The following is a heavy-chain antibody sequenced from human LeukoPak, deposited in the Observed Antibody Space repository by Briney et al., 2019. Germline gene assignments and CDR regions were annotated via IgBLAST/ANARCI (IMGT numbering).Heavy chain of an antibody. CDR2: IKQDGSEK. CDR1: GFTFSSYW. CDR3: ARARYSYGTGDTFDY. Sequence: GGSLRLSCVASGFTFSSYWMTWVRQAPGKGLEWVASIKQDGSEKYYVDSVRGRFTISRDNAKNSLYLQMNSLRAEDTAVYYCARARYSYGTGDTFDYWGQGTLVTVSS. J-gene: IGHJ4*02. D-gene: IGHD5-18*01. V-gene: IGHV3-7*01.